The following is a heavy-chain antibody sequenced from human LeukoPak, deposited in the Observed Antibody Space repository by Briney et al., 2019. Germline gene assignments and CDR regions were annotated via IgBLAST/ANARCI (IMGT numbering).Heavy chain of an antibody. Sequence: GGSPRLSCAASGFTFSTYAMNWVRQAPGKGLEWVSTISGIDTFYADSVKGRFTISRDNSKNTLYLQMISLRAEDTAVYYCTKDAPDSGGWFFFDSWGQGTLVTVSS. CDR2: ISGIDT. CDR3: TKDAPDSGGWFFFDS. CDR1: GFTFSTYA. J-gene: IGHJ4*02. D-gene: IGHD6-19*01. V-gene: IGHV3-23*01.